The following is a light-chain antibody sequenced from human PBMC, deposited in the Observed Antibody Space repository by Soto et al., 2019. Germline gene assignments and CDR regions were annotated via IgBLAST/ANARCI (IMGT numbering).Light chain of an antibody. CDR1: QSISSN. CDR3: QQSYSRPRT. V-gene: IGKV3-15*01. J-gene: IGKJ1*01. Sequence: EIVMTQSPATLSVSPGDSATFSCRASQSISSNLAWYQQRPGQAPRLLIYGASTRATSIPARFSGSGSGTDFTLTISSLQPEDFATYFCQQSYSRPRTFGQGTKVDIK. CDR2: GAS.